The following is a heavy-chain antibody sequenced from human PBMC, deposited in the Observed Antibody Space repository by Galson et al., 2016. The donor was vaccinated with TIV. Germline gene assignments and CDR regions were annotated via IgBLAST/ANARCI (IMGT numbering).Heavy chain of an antibody. CDR1: GFTFSTAW. CDR3: ARDHYYKPES. V-gene: IGHV3-74*01. D-gene: IGHD3-10*01. Sequence: SLRLSCAASGFTFSTAWMHWVRQTPGKGLVWVSLIDYDGTNTNYADSVKGRFTISRDNARNTIFLEMSSLRVEDTAIYYCARDHYYKPESWGQGTLVTVSS. CDR2: IDYDGTNT. J-gene: IGHJ5*02.